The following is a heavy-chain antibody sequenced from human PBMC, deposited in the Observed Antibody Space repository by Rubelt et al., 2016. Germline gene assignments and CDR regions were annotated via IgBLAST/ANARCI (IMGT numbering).Heavy chain of an antibody. V-gene: IGHV4-59*12. Sequence: QVQLQESGPGLVKPSETLSLTCTVSGGSISSYYWSWIRQPPGKGLEWIGYIYYSGSTNYNPSLKSRVTISVDTSKNQFSLKLSSVTAADTAVYYCARAYCSSTSCYTEFDYWGQGTLVTVSS. D-gene: IGHD2-2*01. CDR1: GGSISSYY. CDR2: IYYSGST. J-gene: IGHJ4*02. CDR3: ARAYCSSTSCYTEFDY.